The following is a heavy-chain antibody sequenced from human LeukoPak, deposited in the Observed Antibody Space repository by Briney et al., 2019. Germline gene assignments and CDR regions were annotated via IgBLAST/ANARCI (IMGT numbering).Heavy chain of an antibody. D-gene: IGHD2-2*02. V-gene: IGHV4-39*01. CDR1: GFTFSSYA. Sequence: GSLRLSCAASGFTFSSYAMSWVRQPPGKGLEWIGSIYYSGSTYYNPSLKSRVTISVDTSKNQFSLKLSSVTAADTAVYYCANYCSSTSCYRSWFDPWGQGTLVTVSS. CDR3: ANYCSSTSCYRSWFDP. CDR2: IYYSGST. J-gene: IGHJ5*02.